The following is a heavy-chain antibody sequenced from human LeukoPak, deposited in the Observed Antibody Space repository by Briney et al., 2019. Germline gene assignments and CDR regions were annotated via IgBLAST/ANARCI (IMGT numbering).Heavy chain of an antibody. D-gene: IGHD6-19*01. V-gene: IGHV3-48*01. CDR2: ISSGGSTT. CDR3: ARDPAGAGIYYDY. J-gene: IGHJ4*02. Sequence: GGSLRLSCAASGFTFGTYSMNWVRQAPGKGLEWVSYISSGGSTTHDADSVKGRFTISRDNAKNSLYLQMNSLRAEDTAVYYCARDPAGAGIYYDYWGQGTLVTVSS. CDR1: GFTFGTYS.